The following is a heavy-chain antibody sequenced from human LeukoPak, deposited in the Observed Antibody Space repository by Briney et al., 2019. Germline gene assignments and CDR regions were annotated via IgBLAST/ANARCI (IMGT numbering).Heavy chain of an antibody. CDR2: IYYSGST. Sequence: SETLSLTCTVSGGSIGTYYWSWIRQPPGKGLEWIGYIYYSGSTYYNPSLKSRVTISVDTSKNQFSLKLSSVTAADTAVYYCARARGDTSSRDAFDIWGQGTMVTVSS. V-gene: IGHV4-30-4*08. CDR3: ARARGDTSSRDAFDI. J-gene: IGHJ3*02. D-gene: IGHD2-2*01. CDR1: GGSIGTYY.